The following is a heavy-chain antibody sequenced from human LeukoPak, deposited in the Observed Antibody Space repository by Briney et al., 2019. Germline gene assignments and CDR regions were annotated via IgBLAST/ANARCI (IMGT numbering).Heavy chain of an antibody. CDR2: IFYSGST. CDR3: ARTGYYASGSSYYYGMDV. J-gene: IGHJ6*02. CDR1: GGSINHYY. Sequence: SETLSLTCTVSGGSINHYYWSWIRQPPGQGLEWIGYIFYSGSTNYNPSLESRVTISIDTSKNQFSLKVNSVTAADTAVYYCARTGYYASGSSYYYGMDVWGQGTTVTVSS. V-gene: IGHV4-59*08. D-gene: IGHD3-10*01.